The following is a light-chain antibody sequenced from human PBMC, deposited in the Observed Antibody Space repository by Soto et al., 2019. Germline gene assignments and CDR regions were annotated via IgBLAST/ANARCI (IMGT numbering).Light chain of an antibody. Sequence: EITLTQSPGTLSVSPGESATLSCRASQNVLSNLAWYQQKPGQAPRLLIYGASTRATDIPARFSGSGSGTQFTLTIGSLQSEDFALYYCQQYISWPRTFGQGTRVE. CDR2: GAS. CDR3: QQYISWPRT. J-gene: IGKJ1*01. V-gene: IGKV3-15*01. CDR1: QNVLSN.